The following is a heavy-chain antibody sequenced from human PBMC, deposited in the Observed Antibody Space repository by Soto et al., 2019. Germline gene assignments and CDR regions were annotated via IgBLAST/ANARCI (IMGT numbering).Heavy chain of an antibody. CDR1: GGSISSYY. V-gene: IGHV4-59*01. D-gene: IGHD2-15*01. Sequence: QVQLQESGPGLVKPSETLSLTCTVSGGSISSYYWSWIRQPPGKGLEWIGYIYYSGSTNYNPSLKSRVTQSVDTSKNQCSLKLSSVTAADTAVYYCAREMVVAANNWFDPWGQGTLVTVSS. CDR2: IYYSGST. J-gene: IGHJ5*02. CDR3: AREMVVAANNWFDP.